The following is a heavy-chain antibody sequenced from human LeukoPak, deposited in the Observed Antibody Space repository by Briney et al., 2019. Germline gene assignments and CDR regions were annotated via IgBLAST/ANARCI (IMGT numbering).Heavy chain of an antibody. V-gene: IGHV4-59*12. Sequence: SETLSLTCTVSGGSISSYYWSWIRQPPGKGLEWIGYIYYSGSTNYNPSLKSRVTISVDTSKNQFSLKLSSVTAADTAVYYCARDRDGVGACWFDPWGQGTLVTVSS. D-gene: IGHD1-26*01. J-gene: IGHJ5*02. CDR2: IYYSGST. CDR3: ARDRDGVGACWFDP. CDR1: GGSISSYY.